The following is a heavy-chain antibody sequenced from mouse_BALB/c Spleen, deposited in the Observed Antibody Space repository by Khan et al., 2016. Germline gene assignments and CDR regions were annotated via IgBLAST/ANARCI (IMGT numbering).Heavy chain of an antibody. D-gene: IGHD1-1*01. CDR1: GFDFSRYW. CDR3: ARRRFDGYFDV. V-gene: IGHV4-1*02. J-gene: IGHJ1*01. CDR2: INPDSSTI. Sequence: EVQLVESGGGLVQPGGSLKLSCAASGFDFSRYWMTLVRQAPGKGLEWIGEINPDSSTINYTPSLKDKFIISRDNAKNTLFLQMSKVRSEDTVLYYCARRRFDGYFDVWGAGTTVTVSS.